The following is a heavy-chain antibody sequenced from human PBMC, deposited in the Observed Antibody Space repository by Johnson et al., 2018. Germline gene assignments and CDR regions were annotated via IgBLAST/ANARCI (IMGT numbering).Heavy chain of an antibody. Sequence: VQLVQSGGGLVQPGGSXGLSGAASGFTFPRYAMTWVRQAPGKGLEWASSISSSGGCTYYSASVKGRFTISRDKSKKTLYLQMNSLRAEDTAVYYCGYSGYDPMAYYYYMDGWGKGTTVTVSS. CDR1: GFTFPRYA. CDR2: ISSSGGCT. J-gene: IGHJ6*03. D-gene: IGHD5-12*01. V-gene: IGHV3-23*04. CDR3: GYSGYDPMAYYYYMDG.